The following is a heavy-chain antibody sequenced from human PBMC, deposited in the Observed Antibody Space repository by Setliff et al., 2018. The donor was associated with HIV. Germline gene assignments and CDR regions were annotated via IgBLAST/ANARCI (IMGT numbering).Heavy chain of an antibody. V-gene: IGHV5-51*01. Sequence: GESLKISCQGSGYNFVDYSIAWVRQVPGKGLEWMGIIYPVDSETRYSPSFQGQVTISADKSINTAYLQWTTLKASDSAMYYCARPRGNDYAGSGFDNWGQGTLVPVSS. J-gene: IGHJ4*02. CDR2: IYPVDSET. CDR1: GYNFVDYS. D-gene: IGHD2-2*01. CDR3: ARPRGNDYAGSGFDN.